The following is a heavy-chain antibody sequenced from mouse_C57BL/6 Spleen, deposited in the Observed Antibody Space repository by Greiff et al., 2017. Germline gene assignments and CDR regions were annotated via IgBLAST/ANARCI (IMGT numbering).Heavy chain of an antibody. V-gene: IGHV1-50*01. D-gene: IGHD3-2*02. CDR3: ARAETAQGYFDY. CDR2: IDPSDSYT. J-gene: IGHJ2*01. CDR1: GYTFTSYW. Sequence: QVQLQQPGAELVKPGASVKLSCKASGYTFTSYWMQWVKQRPGQGLEWIGEIDPSDSYTNYNQKFKGKATLTVDTSSSTAYMQLSSLTSEDSAVYYGARAETAQGYFDYWGQGTTLTVSS.